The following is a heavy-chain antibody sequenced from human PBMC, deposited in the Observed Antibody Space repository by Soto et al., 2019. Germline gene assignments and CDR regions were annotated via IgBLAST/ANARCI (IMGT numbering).Heavy chain of an antibody. CDR2: INAGNGNT. J-gene: IGHJ4*02. CDR1: GYTFTSYA. D-gene: IGHD3-10*01. V-gene: IGHV1-3*01. Sequence: QVQLVQSGAEVKKPGASVKVSCKASGYTFTSYAMHWVRQAPGQRLEWMGWINAGNGNTKYSQKFQDRVTITRDTSASTAYMELSSLRSEDTALYYCGRGSPLFMGYWGQGTLVTVSS. CDR3: GRGSPLFMGY.